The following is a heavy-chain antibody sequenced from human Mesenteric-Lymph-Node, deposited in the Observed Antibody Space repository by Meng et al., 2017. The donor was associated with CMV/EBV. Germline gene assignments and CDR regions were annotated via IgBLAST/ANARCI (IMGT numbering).Heavy chain of an antibody. CDR2: MNPNSGST. CDR3: ARGTQGEWRGDAFDI. D-gene: IGHD3-16*01. V-gene: IGHV1-8*02. CDR1: GYTLSGYY. Sequence: ASVKVSCKASGYTLSGYYLHWVRQAPGQGLEWMGWMNPNSGSTGYAQKFQGRVTMTRNTSISTAYMELSSLRSEDTAVYYCARGTQGEWRGDAFDIWGQGTMVTVSS. J-gene: IGHJ3*02.